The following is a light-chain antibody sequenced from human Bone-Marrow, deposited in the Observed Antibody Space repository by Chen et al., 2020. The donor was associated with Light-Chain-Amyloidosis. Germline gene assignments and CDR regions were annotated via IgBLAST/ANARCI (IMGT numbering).Light chain of an antibody. J-gene: IGLJ2*01. Sequence: SSDLTKPPSVSVSPGQTARITCSGDDLPTKYAYWYQQKPGQAPVLVIHRDTERPSGISERFSGSSSGTTATLTISGVQAEDEADYHCQSADSSGTYEVIFGGGTKLTVL. CDR3: QSADSSGTYEVI. CDR1: DLPTKY. CDR2: RDT. V-gene: IGLV3-25*03.